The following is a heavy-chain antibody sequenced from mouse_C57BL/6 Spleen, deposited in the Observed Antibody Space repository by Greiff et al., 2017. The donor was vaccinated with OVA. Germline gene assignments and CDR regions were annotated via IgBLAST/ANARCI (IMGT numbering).Heavy chain of an antibody. D-gene: IGHD4-1*01. V-gene: IGHV5-9-1*02. CDR1: GFTFSSYA. CDR3: TRGLTGTWYFDV. Sequence: EVKVVESGAGLVKPGGSLKLSCAASGFTFSSYAMSWVRQTPEKRLEWVAYISSGGDYIYYADTVKGRFTISRDNARNTLYLQMSRLKSEDTAMYYCTRGLTGTWYFDVWGTGTTVTVAS. J-gene: IGHJ1*03. CDR2: ISSGGDYI.